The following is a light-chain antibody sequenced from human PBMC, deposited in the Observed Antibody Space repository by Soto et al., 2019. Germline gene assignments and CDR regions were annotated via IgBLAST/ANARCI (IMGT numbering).Light chain of an antibody. V-gene: IGLV2-18*02. Sequence: QSVLAQPPSVSGSPGQSVTISCTGTSSDIGSYNRVSWYQQPPGTAPKLMIYEVSYRPSGVPDRFSGSKSGNTASLTISGLQADDEADYYCSSYPTSITVVFGGGTKLTVL. CDR2: EVS. J-gene: IGLJ2*01. CDR1: SSDIGSYNR. CDR3: SSYPTSITVV.